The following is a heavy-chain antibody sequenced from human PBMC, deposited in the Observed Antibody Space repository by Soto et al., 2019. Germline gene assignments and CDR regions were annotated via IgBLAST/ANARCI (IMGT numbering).Heavy chain of an antibody. V-gene: IGHV3-21*01. Sequence: EVQLVESGGGLVKPGGSLRLSCAASGFTFSSYSMNWVRQAPGKGLEWVSSISSSSSYIYYADSVKGRFTISRDNAKNSLYLQMNSLRAEDTAVYYCASFGSGWSHWRWFDPWGQGTLVTVSS. CDR3: ASFGSGWSHWRWFDP. CDR2: ISSSSSYI. D-gene: IGHD6-19*01. J-gene: IGHJ5*02. CDR1: GFTFSSYS.